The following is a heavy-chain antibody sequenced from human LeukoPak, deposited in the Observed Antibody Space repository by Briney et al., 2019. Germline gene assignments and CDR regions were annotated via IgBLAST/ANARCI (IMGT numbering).Heavy chain of an antibody. CDR2: INPNSGGT. D-gene: IGHD5-18*01. V-gene: IGHV1-2*04. CDR3: AREGGGYSYGHFDY. CDR1: GYTFTGYY. J-gene: IGHJ4*02. Sequence: ASVKVSCKASGYTFTGYYMHWVRQAPGQGLEWMGWINPNSGGTNYAQKFQGWVTMTRDTSISTAYMELSRLRSEDTAVYYCAREGGGYSYGHFDYWGQGTLVTVSS.